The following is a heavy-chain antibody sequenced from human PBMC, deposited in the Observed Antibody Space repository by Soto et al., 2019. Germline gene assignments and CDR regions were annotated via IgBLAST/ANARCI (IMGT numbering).Heavy chain of an antibody. CDR1: GGSISSGGYS. CDR3: ARANYYDSSGYSD. D-gene: IGHD3-22*01. Sequence: SETLSLTCAVSGGSISSGGYSWSWIRQPPGKGLEWIGYIYHSGSTYYNPSLKSRVTISVDRSKNQFSLKLSSVTAADTAVYYCARANYYDSSGYSDWGQGTLVTVSS. V-gene: IGHV4-30-2*01. CDR2: IYHSGST. J-gene: IGHJ4*02.